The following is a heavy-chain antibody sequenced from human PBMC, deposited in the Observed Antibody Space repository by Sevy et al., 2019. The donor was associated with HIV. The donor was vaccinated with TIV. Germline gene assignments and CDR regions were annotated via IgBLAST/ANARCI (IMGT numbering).Heavy chain of an antibody. CDR1: GYTFNSYY. Sequence: ASVKVSCKASGYTFNSYYMHWVRQAPGQGLEWMGIINPSGGSTTYAQRFQGRVTVTRDTSKSTVYMELSSLRSEDTAVYYCARAITIFGVAADYWGQGTLVTVSS. V-gene: IGHV1-46*02. D-gene: IGHD3-3*01. CDR3: ARAITIFGVAADY. J-gene: IGHJ4*02. CDR2: INPSGGST.